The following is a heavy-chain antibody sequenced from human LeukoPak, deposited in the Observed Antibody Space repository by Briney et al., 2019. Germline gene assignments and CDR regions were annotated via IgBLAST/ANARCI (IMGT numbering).Heavy chain of an antibody. Sequence: GRSLRLSCAASGFTFSSYGMHWVRQAPGKGLEWVAVISYDGSNKYYADSVKGRFTISRDNSKNTLYLQMNSLRAEDTAVYYCAKELATFDWLSFYYYYGMDVWGQGTTVTVSS. CDR3: AKELATFDWLSFYYYYGMDV. CDR1: GFTFSSYG. J-gene: IGHJ6*02. CDR2: ISYDGSNK. D-gene: IGHD3-9*01. V-gene: IGHV3-30*18.